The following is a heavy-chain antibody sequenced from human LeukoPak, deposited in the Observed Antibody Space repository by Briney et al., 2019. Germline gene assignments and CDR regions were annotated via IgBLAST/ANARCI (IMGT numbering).Heavy chain of an antibody. J-gene: IGHJ4*02. CDR3: ARDSDMIFGVVIIDY. CDR1: GYTFTSYG. CDR2: ISAYNGNT. V-gene: IGHV1-18*01. Sequence: ASVKVSCKASGYTFTSYGISWVRQAPGQGLEWIGWISAYNGNTNYAQKLQGRVTMTTDTSTSTAYMELRSLRSDDTAVYYCARDSDMIFGVVIIDYWGQGTLVTVSS. D-gene: IGHD3/OR15-3a*01.